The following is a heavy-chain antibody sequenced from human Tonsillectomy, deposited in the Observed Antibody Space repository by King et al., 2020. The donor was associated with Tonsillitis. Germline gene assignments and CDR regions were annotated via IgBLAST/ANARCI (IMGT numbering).Heavy chain of an antibody. CDR3: ARLLLSYYDFWSGYPNWFDP. CDR2: INHSGST. V-gene: IGHV4-34*01. CDR1: GGSFSGYY. Sequence: VQLQQWGAGLLKPSETLSLTCAVYGGSFSGYYWSWIRQPPGKGLEWIGEINHSGSTNYNPSLKSRVTISVDTSKNQFSLKLSSVTAADTAVYYCARLLLSYYDFWSGYPNWFDPWGQGTLVTVSS. D-gene: IGHD3-3*01. J-gene: IGHJ5*02.